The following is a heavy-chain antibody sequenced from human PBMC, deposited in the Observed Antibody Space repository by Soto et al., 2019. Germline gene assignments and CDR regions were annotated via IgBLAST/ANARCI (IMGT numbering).Heavy chain of an antibody. J-gene: IGHJ5*02. CDR3: STREPGGNSLAGNWFDP. Sequence: LETLSLTCAVYGGSFSGYYWSWIRQPPGKGLEWIGEINHSGSTNYNPSLKSRVTISVDTSKNQFSLKLSSVTAADTAVYYCSTREPGGNSLAGNWFDPWGQGTLVTVSS. D-gene: IGHD1-7*01. CDR2: INHSGST. CDR1: GGSFSGYY. V-gene: IGHV4-34*01.